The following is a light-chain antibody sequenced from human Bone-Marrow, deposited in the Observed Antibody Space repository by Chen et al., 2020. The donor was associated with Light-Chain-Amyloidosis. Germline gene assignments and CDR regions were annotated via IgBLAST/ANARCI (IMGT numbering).Light chain of an antibody. CDR2: EVN. Sequence: QSALTQPASVSGSPGQSITISCTGTSSDVGYYNYVSWYQQYPGKAPKLVMSEVNKRPSGVSHRCSGCKSVNTASLTISRLQAEDEADYYCSSYTSSSLPYVFGTGTKVTVL. CDR1: SSDVGYYNY. J-gene: IGLJ1*01. CDR3: SSYTSSSLPYV. V-gene: IGLV2-14*01.